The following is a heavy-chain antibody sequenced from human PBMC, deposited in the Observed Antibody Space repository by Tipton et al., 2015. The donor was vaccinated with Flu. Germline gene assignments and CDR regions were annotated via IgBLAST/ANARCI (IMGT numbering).Heavy chain of an antibody. J-gene: IGHJ4*02. V-gene: IGHV4-59*01. Sequence: TLSLTCTVSGVSISSYYWSWIQQPPGKGLEWIGYIYYSGSTNYNPSLKSRVTISVDTSKNQFSLKLSSVTAADTVVYYCARARDGAPIDYWGQGTLVTVSS. CDR2: IYYSGST. CDR1: GVSISSYY. D-gene: IGHD4-17*01. CDR3: ARARDGAPIDY.